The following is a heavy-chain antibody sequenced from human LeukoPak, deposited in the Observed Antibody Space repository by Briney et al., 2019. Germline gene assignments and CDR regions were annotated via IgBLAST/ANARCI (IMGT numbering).Heavy chain of an antibody. D-gene: IGHD3-22*01. CDR3: AKAVSPYYYDSSGYWDI. Sequence: GGSLRLSCAASGFRFTTYWMTWVRQAPGKGLEWVANIKEDGSDKHYVDSVKGRFTISRDNAKNSLYLQMNSLRAEDTALYYCAKAVSPYYYDSSGYWDIWGQGTMVTVSS. V-gene: IGHV3-7*03. CDR1: GFRFTTYW. CDR2: IKEDGSDK. J-gene: IGHJ3*02.